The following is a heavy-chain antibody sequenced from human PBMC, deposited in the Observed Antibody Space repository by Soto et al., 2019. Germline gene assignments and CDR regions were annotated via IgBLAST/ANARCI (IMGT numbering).Heavy chain of an antibody. CDR1: GGTFSSYA. CDR3: ARDIVVVVAATPNSNYYYYGMDV. CDR2: IIPIFGTA. J-gene: IGHJ6*02. V-gene: IGHV1-69*13. Sequence: ASVKVSCKASGGTFSSYAISWVRQAPGQGLEWMGGIIPIFGTANYAQKFQGRVTITADESTSTAYMELSSLRSEDTAVYYCARDIVVVVAATPNSNYYYYGMDVWGQGTTVTV. D-gene: IGHD2-15*01.